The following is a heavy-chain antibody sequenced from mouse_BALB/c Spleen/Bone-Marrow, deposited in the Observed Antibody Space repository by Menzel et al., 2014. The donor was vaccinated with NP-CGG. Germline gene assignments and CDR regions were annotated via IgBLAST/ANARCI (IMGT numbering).Heavy chain of an antibody. CDR2: INPSNGRT. CDR3: ASGGSSSFDY. Sequence: VQLQQSGAELVKPGASVKLSCKASGYTFTSYWMHWVKQRPGQGLEWIGEINPSNGRTNYNEKFKSKATLTVDKSSSTAYMQLSSLTSEDSAVYYCASGGSSSFDYWGQGPTLTVPP. CDR1: GYTFTSYW. V-gene: IGHV1S81*02. D-gene: IGHD1-1*01. J-gene: IGHJ2*01.